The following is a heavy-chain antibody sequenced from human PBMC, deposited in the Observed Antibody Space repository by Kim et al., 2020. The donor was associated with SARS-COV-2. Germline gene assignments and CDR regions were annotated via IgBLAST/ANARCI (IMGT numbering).Heavy chain of an antibody. D-gene: IGHD6-19*01. V-gene: IGHV4-34*01. CDR2: SGRT. Sequence: SGRTNYTPALKRRATISVDTSKNQFSLRLSSATAADTSVYYCARGLLAVYWGQGTLVTVSS. J-gene: IGHJ4*02. CDR3: ARGLLAVY.